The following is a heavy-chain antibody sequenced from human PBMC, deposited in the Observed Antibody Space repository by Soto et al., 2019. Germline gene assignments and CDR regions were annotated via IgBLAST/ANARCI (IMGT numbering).Heavy chain of an antibody. CDR1: GFTFTSYA. V-gene: IGHV1-3*01. CDR3: ASSIRLAGDY. CDR2: INAGSGNT. Sequence: QVQLVQSGAEVKKPGASLKVSCKASGFTFTSYAMHWVRQAPGQRLEWMGWINAGSGNTKYSQKFQGRVTITRDTSASTAYMELSSLRSEDTAVYYCASSIRLAGDYWGQGTLVTVSS. J-gene: IGHJ4*02.